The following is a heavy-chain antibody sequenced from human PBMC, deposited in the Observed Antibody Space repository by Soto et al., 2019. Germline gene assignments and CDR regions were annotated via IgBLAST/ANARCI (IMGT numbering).Heavy chain of an antibody. D-gene: IGHD1-26*01. V-gene: IGHV1-69*12. J-gene: IGHJ4*02. CDR1: GGTFSDSA. CDR2: LVPMFRTA. Sequence: QVHLVQSGAEVKKPGSSVKVSCKTSGGTFSDSAINWLRQTPGQGLEWMGGLVPMFRTANYAPNLQGRVSITADVSTGTVFMELSILPFEDTAVYYCARGLGGSYFPFDFWGQGTLLTVSS. CDR3: ARGLGGSYFPFDF.